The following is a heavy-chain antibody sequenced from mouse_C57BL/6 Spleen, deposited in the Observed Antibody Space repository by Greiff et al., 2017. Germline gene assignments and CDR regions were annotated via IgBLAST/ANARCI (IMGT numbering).Heavy chain of an antibody. D-gene: IGHD1-1*01. CDR1: GYSFTDYN. J-gene: IGHJ1*03. Sequence: EVQLQQSGPELVKPGASVKISCKASGYSFTDYNMNWVKQSKGKSLEWIGVINPNYGTTSYNQQFKGKATLTVDQPSSTAYMQLYSLTSADSAVYFCARGYGSSFWYFDVWGTGTTVTVSS. CDR2: INPNYGTT. CDR3: ARGYGSSFWYFDV. V-gene: IGHV1-39*01.